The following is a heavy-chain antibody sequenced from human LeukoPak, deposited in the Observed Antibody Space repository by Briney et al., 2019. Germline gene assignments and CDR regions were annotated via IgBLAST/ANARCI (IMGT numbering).Heavy chain of an antibody. D-gene: IGHD3-22*01. CDR1: GGSFSGYY. CDR2: INHSGST. Sequence: SSETLSLTCAVYGGSFSGYYWSWIRQPPGKGLEWIGEINHSGSTNYNPSLKSRVTISVDTSKNQFSLKLSSVTAADTAVYYCARGGYDSSGYYYVASRDFDYWGQGTLVTVSS. V-gene: IGHV4-34*01. CDR3: ARGGYDSSGYYYVASRDFDY. J-gene: IGHJ4*02.